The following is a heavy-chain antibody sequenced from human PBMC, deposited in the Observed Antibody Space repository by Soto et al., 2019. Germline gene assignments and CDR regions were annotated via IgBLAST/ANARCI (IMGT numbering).Heavy chain of an antibody. CDR2: IWYDGSNK. V-gene: IGHV3-33*01. Sequence: GESLKISCAASGFTFSSYGMHWVRQAPGKGLEWVAVIWYDGSNKYYADSVKGRFTISRDNSKNTLYLQMNSLRAEDTAVYYCARNVGEYYYYYMDVWGKGTTVTVSS. CDR1: GFTFSSYG. J-gene: IGHJ6*03. CDR3: ARNVGEYYYYYMDV. D-gene: IGHD1-26*01.